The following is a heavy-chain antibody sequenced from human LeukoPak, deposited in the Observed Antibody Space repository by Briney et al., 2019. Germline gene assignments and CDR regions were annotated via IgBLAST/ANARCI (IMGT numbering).Heavy chain of an antibody. CDR3: AREKGYDDYVGGDYYYYYMDV. CDR1: DDSITMYY. Sequence: SETLSLTCTVSDDSITMYYWTWIRQPPGKGLEWVGSIYYSGSTYYNPSLKSRVTMSVDTSKNQFSLKLNSVTAADTAVYYCAREKGYDDYVGGDYYYYYMDVWGKGTTVTISS. D-gene: IGHD4-17*01. J-gene: IGHJ6*03. V-gene: IGHV4-38-2*02. CDR2: IYYSGST.